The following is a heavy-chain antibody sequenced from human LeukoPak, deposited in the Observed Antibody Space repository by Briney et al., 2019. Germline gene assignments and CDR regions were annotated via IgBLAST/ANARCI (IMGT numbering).Heavy chain of an antibody. CDR1: GFTFSSYG. CDR2: ISGSGGST. V-gene: IGHV3-23*01. J-gene: IGHJ4*02. CDR3: AKDPIQYYDILTGYLGAQYYFDY. Sequence: PGGSLRLSCAASGFTFSSYGMSWVRQAPGKGLEWVSAISGSGGSTYYADSVKGRFTISRDNSKNTLYLQMNSLRAEDTAVYYCAKDPIQYYDILTGYLGAQYYFDYWGQGTLVTVSS. D-gene: IGHD3-9*01.